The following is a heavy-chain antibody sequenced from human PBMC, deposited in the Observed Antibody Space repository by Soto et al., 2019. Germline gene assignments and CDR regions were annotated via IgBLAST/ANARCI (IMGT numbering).Heavy chain of an antibody. CDR3: ASWSNWNPLYYDGLDV. J-gene: IGHJ6*02. CDR2: LIPLHNTS. Sequence: QVQLLQSGAEVKKPGSSVKVSCKVSGGAFTNYALNWVRHGPGQGLEWLWGLIPLHNTSNYSLKFLGRVTVTADISSTTVYMELNSLTSDDTATYYCASWSNWNPLYYDGLDVWGQGTTVTVSS. V-gene: IGHV1-69*06. CDR1: GGAFTNYA. D-gene: IGHD1-20*01.